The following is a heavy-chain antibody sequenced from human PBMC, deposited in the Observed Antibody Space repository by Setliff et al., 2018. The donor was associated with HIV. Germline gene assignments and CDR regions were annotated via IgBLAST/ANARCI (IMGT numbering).Heavy chain of an antibody. V-gene: IGHV4-31*03. CDR3: ARVTSAHPTYYYYYMDV. J-gene: IGHJ6*03. D-gene: IGHD6-25*01. CDR2: IYYSGST. CDR1: GGSISSGGYY. Sequence: PSETLSLTCTVSGGSISSGGYYWSWIRQHPGKGLEWIGYIYYSGSTYYNPSLKSRVTKSVDTSKNQFSLKLSSVTAADTAVYYCARVTSAHPTYYYYYMDVWGKGTTVTVSS.